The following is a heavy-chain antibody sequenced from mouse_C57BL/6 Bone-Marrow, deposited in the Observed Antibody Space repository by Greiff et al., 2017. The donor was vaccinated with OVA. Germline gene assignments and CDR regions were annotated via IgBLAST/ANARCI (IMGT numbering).Heavy chain of an antibody. CDR1: GYTFTSYW. J-gene: IGHJ4*01. CDR3: AREGIITTVAYDYAMDY. CDR2: IYPGSGST. Sequence: VQLQQPGAELVKPGASVKMSCKASGYTFTSYWITWVKQRPGQGLEWIGDIYPGSGSTNYNEKFKSKATLTVDTSSSPAYMQLSSLTSEDSAVYYCAREGIITTVAYDYAMDYWGRGTSVTVSS. D-gene: IGHD1-1*01. V-gene: IGHV1-55*01.